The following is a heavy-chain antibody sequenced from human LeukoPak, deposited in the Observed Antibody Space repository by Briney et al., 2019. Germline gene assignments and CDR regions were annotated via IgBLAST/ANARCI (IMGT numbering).Heavy chain of an antibody. V-gene: IGHV3-30*18. D-gene: IGHD2-15*01. CDR2: ISYEGSTQ. CDR1: GFTFSSYG. J-gene: IGHJ4*02. Sequence: GGSLRLSCAASGFTFSSYGMHWVRQAPGKGLEWVAIISYEGSTQYYADSVKGRVTISRDNSKNTLYLQMNSLSAEDTAIYYCAKSGAQYCTGGSCYFDCWGQGTLVTVSS. CDR3: AKSGAQYCTGGSCYFDC.